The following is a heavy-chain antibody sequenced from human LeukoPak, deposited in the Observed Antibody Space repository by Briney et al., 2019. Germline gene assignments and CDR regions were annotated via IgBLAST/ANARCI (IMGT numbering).Heavy chain of an antibody. CDR2: ISYDGSNK. D-gene: IGHD3-10*01. CDR1: GFTFSSYG. V-gene: IGHV3-30*18. J-gene: IGHJ4*02. Sequence: PGRSLRLSCAASGFTFSSYGMHWVRQAPGKGLEWVAVISYDGSNKYYADSVKGRFTISRDNSKNTLYLQMNSLRAEDTAVYYCAKGREFYYGSGSYILDYWGQGTLVTVSS. CDR3: AKGREFYYGSGSYILDY.